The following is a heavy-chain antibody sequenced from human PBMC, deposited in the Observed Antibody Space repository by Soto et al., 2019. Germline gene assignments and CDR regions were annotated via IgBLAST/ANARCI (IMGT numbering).Heavy chain of an antibody. Sequence: ASVKVSCKASGYTVTSYGINWVRQAPGQGLEWMGWISAYNGNTNYAQKLQGRVTMTTDTSTSTAYMELRSLRSDDTAVYYCATSWFGEFRYYGMDVWGQGTTVTVSS. CDR1: GYTVTSYG. CDR2: ISAYNGNT. V-gene: IGHV1-18*01. CDR3: ATSWFGEFRYYGMDV. D-gene: IGHD3-10*01. J-gene: IGHJ6*02.